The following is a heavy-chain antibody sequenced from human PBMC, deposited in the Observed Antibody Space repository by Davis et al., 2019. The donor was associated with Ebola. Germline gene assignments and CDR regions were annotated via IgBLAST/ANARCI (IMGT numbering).Heavy chain of an antibody. CDR2: ISYDGSNK. V-gene: IGHV3-30-3*01. CDR3: AREEVFGVGRTACYGMDV. D-gene: IGHD3-3*01. Sequence: GESLKISCAASGFTFSSYAMHWVRQAPGKGLEWVAVISYDGSNKYYADSVKGRFTISRDNSKNTLYLQMNSLRAEDTAVYYCAREEVFGVGRTACYGMDVWGKGTTVTVSS. J-gene: IGHJ6*04. CDR1: GFTFSSYA.